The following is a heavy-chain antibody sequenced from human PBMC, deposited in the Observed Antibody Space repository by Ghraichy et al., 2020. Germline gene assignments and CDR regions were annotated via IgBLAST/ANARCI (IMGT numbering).Heavy chain of an antibody. J-gene: IGHJ4*02. Sequence: GGSLRLSCSTSGFAFNALSMHWVRQAPGKGLEFVSSIRHDGITTYYADSVKGRFTTSRDNSKNTLYLQVRSIRPEDTAVYYCVRDLWGFDYWGQGTLVTVSS. CDR2: IRHDGITT. CDR3: VRDLWGFDY. V-gene: IGHV3-64D*06. D-gene: IGHD3-16*01. CDR1: GFAFNALS.